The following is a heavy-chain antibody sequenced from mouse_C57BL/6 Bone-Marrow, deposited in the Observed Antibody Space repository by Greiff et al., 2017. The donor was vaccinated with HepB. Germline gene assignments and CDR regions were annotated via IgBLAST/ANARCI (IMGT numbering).Heavy chain of an antibody. CDR2: IWWDDDK. CDR3: ARIYHITTVVAIDIPHAMDY. D-gene: IGHD1-1*01. V-gene: IGHV8-8*01. J-gene: IGHJ4*01. Sequence: QVQLKESGPGILQPSQTLSLTCSFSGFSLSTFGMGVGWIRQPSGKGLEWLAHIWWDDDKYYNPALKSRLTISKDTSKNQVFLKIANVDTADTATYYCARIYHITTVVAIDIPHAMDYWGQGTSVTVSS. CDR1: GFSLSTFGMG.